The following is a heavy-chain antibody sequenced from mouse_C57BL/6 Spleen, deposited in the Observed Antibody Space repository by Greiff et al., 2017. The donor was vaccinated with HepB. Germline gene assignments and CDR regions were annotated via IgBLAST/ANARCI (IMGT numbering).Heavy chain of an antibody. V-gene: IGHV5-9*01. CDR3: TRHHYGSREGFDY. CDR1: GFTFSSYT. Sequence: EVKLVESGGGLVKPGGSLKLSCAASGFTFSSYTMSWVRQTPEKRLEWVATISGCGGNTYYPDSVKGRFTISSDNAKNALYLQMSSLRSEDTALYYCTRHHYGSREGFDYWGQGTTLTVSS. CDR2: ISGCGGNT. D-gene: IGHD1-1*01. J-gene: IGHJ2*01.